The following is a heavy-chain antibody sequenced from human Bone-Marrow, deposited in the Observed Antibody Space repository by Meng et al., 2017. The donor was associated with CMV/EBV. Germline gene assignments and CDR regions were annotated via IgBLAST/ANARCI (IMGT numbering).Heavy chain of an antibody. D-gene: IGHD3-22*01. J-gene: IGHJ3*02. CDR1: GGSISYYY. CDR2: IYYSGST. V-gene: IGHV4-59*06. CDR3: ARENYYDSSGTHGDAFDI. Sequence: SETLSRTCTVSGGSISYYYWSWIRQPPGKGLEWIGYIYYSGSTYYNPSLKSRVTISVDTSKNQFSLKLSSVTAADTAVYYCARENYYDSSGTHGDAFDIWGQGTMVTVSS.